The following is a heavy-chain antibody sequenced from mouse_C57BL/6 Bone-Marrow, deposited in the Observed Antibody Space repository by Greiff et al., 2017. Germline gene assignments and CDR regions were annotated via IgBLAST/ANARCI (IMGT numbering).Heavy chain of an antibody. CDR2: IYPGDGDT. J-gene: IGHJ4*01. D-gene: IGHD1-1*01. Sequence: QVQLQQSGPELVKPGASVKISCKASGYAFSSSWMNWVKQRPGKGLEWIGRIYPGDGDTNYNGKFKGKATLTADKSSSTAYLQLSSLTSEDSAVYFCARPYYYGSSTYAMDYWGQGTSVTVSS. CDR3: ARPYYYGSSTYAMDY. V-gene: IGHV1-82*01. CDR1: GYAFSSSW.